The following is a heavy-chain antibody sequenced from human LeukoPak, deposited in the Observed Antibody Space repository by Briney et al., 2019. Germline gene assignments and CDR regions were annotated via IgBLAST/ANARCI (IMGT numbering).Heavy chain of an antibody. V-gene: IGHV3-11*04. D-gene: IGHD1-26*01. Sequence: GGSLRLSCAASGFTFSDYYMSWIRQAPGKGLEWVSYISSSGSTIYYADSVKGRFTIFRDNSKNTLYLQMNSLRAEDTAVYYCARSSGSYYQICDHWGQGTLVTVSS. J-gene: IGHJ4*02. CDR1: GFTFSDYY. CDR3: ARSSGSYYQICDH. CDR2: ISSSGSTI.